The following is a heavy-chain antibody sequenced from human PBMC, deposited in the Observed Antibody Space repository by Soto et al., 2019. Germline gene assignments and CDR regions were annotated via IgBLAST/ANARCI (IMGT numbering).Heavy chain of an antibody. CDR1: GFTFSSYV. V-gene: IGHV3-23*01. CDR2: ISGSGGST. CDR3: AKGGSNGWYEAFDI. D-gene: IGHD6-19*01. Sequence: EVQLLESGGGLVQPGGSLRLSCAASGFTFSSYVTNWVRQAPGKGLEWVSTISGSGGSTYYADYVEGRFTFSRDNSKNTLHLLMNSLRAEDTAVYYCAKGGSNGWYEAFDIWGQGTMVTVSS. J-gene: IGHJ3*02.